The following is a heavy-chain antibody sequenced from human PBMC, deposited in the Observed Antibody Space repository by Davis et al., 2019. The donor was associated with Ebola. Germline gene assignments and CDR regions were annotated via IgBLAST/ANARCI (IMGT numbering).Heavy chain of an antibody. Sequence: MPSETLSLTCAVYGGSFSGYYWSWIRQPPGKGLEWIGEINHSGSTNYNPSLKSRVTISVDTSKNQFSLKLSSVTAADTAVYYCARRKDNYSGNDLDSWGQGTLVTVSS. CDR1: GGSFSGYY. V-gene: IGHV4-34*01. CDR2: INHSGST. CDR3: ARRKDNYSGNDLDS. J-gene: IGHJ4*02. D-gene: IGHD4-23*01.